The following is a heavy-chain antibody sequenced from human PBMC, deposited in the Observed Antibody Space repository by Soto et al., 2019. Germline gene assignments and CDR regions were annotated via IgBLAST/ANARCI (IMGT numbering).Heavy chain of an antibody. CDR3: ARIAMGGGIDY. Sequence: QVQLVQAGAELTEPGGSVKVSCKTSGYSFTTYGITWVRQAPGQGLEWRGWISAYTGDTRYAQKCQGRATVTKDTSTRTAEMELESMRSDDRAVYYCARIAMGGGIDYWGQGTLVTVSS. D-gene: IGHD6-19*01. CDR1: GYSFTTYG. V-gene: IGHV1-18*01. CDR2: ISAYTGDT. J-gene: IGHJ4*02.